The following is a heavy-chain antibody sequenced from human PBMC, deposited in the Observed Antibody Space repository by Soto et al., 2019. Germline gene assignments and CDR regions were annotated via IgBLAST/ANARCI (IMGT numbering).Heavy chain of an antibody. CDR3: ARRAAATKGEAFQH. CDR2: IIPILGIA. V-gene: IGHV1-69*02. CDR1: GGTFSSYT. J-gene: IGHJ1*01. D-gene: IGHD6-25*01. Sequence: SVKVSCKASGGTFSSYTISWVRQAPGQGLEWMGRIIPILGIANYAQKFQGRVTITADRSTSTAYMELSSLRSEDTAVYYCARRAAATKGEAFQHWGQGTLVTVSS.